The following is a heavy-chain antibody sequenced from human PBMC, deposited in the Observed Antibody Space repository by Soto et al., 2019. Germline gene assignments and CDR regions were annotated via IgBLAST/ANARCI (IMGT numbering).Heavy chain of an antibody. CDR2: IVVGSGNT. J-gene: IGHJ4*02. V-gene: IGHV1-58*01. CDR1: GFTFTSSA. Sequence: ASVKVSCKASGFTFTSSAVQWVRQARGQRLEWIGWIVVGSGNTNYAQKFQERVTITRDMSTSTAYMELSSLRSEDTAVYYCAVINPRRYSSSPESIAYLGQGTLVTVS. CDR3: AVINPRRYSSSPESIAY. D-gene: IGHD6-6*01.